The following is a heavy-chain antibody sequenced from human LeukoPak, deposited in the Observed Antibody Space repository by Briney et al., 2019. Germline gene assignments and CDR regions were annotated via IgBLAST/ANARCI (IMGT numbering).Heavy chain of an antibody. Sequence: ASVKVSCKASGYTFTSYDINWVRQATGQGLEWMGWMNPNSGNTGYAQKFQGRVTMTRNTSISTAYMELSSLRSEDTAVYYCARFQVGAMFDNYAFDIWGQGTMVTVSS. CDR1: GYTFTSYD. D-gene: IGHD1-26*01. V-gene: IGHV1-8*01. CDR2: MNPNSGNT. CDR3: ARFQVGAMFDNYAFDI. J-gene: IGHJ3*02.